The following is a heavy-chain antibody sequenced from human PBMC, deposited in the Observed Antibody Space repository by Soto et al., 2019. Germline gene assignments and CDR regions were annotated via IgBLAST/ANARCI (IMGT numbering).Heavy chain of an antibody. Sequence: QVQLVQSGAEVKKPGASVKVSCKASGYTFTSYYMHWVRQAPGQGLEWMGIINPSGGSTSYAQKFQGRVNMTRDTSTSTVYMELSSLRSEDTAVYYCARTLTHCSGGSCYSGQYYFDYWGQGTLVTVSS. CDR1: GYTFTSYY. V-gene: IGHV1-46*03. D-gene: IGHD2-15*01. CDR3: ARTLTHCSGGSCYSGQYYFDY. CDR2: INPSGGST. J-gene: IGHJ4*02.